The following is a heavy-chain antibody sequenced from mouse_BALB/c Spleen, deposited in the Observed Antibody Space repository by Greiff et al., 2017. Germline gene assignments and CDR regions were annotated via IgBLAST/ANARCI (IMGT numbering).Heavy chain of an antibody. D-gene: IGHD1-1*01. Sequence: EVMLVESGGGLVKPGGSLKLSCAASGFTFSDYYMYWVRQTPEKRLEWVATISDGGSYTYYPDSVKGRFTISRDNAKNNLYLQMSSLKSEDTAMYYCALGHYGSSYDYWGQGTTLTVSS. V-gene: IGHV5-4*02. CDR1: GFTFSDYY. CDR3: ALGHYGSSYDY. J-gene: IGHJ2*01. CDR2: ISDGGSYT.